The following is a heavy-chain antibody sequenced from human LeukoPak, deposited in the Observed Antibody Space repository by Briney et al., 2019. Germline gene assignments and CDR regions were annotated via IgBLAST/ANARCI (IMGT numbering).Heavy chain of an antibody. CDR3: ARVWAAAGFYYYYGMDV. J-gene: IGHJ6*02. D-gene: IGHD6-13*01. CDR2: IYTSGST. Sequence: SETLSLTCTVPGGSISSYYWSWIRQPAGKGLEWIGRIYTSGSTNYNPSLKSRVTMSVDTSKNQFSLKLSSVTAADTAVYYCARVWAAAGFYYYYGMDVWGQGTTVTVSS. CDR1: GGSISSYY. V-gene: IGHV4-4*07.